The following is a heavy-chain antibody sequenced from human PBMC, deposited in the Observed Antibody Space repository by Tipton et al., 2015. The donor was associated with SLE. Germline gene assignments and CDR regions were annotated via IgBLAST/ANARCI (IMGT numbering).Heavy chain of an antibody. CDR2: INHSGST. J-gene: IGHJ6*03. V-gene: IGHV4-34*01. D-gene: IGHD3-3*01. CDR1: GGSFPSYY. CDR3: ARGYPYNALWSGQSKGSLNYMDV. Sequence: TLSLTFTVQGGSFPSYYWTWIRQPPGKGLEWIGEINHSGSTNYSPSLKSRVTISVDTSKNQFSLELNSVTAADTAVYYCARGYPYNALWSGQSKGSLNYMDVWGKGTTVTVSS.